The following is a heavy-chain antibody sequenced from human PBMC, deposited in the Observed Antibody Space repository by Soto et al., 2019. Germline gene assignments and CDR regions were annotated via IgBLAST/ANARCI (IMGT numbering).Heavy chain of an antibody. CDR1: GGSFSGHS. CDR2: INHSGRV. J-gene: IGHJ4*01. D-gene: IGHD3-22*01. Sequence: PSETLSLTCAVYGGSFSGHSWTWIRQSPGKGLEWIGDINHSGRVNYSPSLKSRVTISLDTSKNQFSLTLIAVTAADTATYYCSTRAYDTSRSCRFNLWGQGTLVSVCS. CDR3: STRAYDTSRSCRFNL. V-gene: IGHV4-34*01.